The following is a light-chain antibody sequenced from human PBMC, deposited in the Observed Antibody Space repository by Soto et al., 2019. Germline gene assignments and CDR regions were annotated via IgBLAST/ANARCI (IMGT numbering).Light chain of an antibody. V-gene: IGLV2-14*03. CDR3: SSYTTSSTSV. Sequence: QSALTQPASVSGSPGQSITISCTGTSSDVGFYNYVSWYQQHPGKAPKLMIHDVDYRPSGISYRFSGSKSGNTASLTISGLQAEDEADYYCSSYTTSSTSVFGSGTKLTVL. CDR2: DVD. CDR1: SSDVGFYNY. J-gene: IGLJ1*01.